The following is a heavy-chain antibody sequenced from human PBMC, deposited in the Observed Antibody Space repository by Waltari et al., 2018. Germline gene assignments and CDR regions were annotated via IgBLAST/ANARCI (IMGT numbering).Heavy chain of an antibody. Sequence: QVQLQESGPGLVKPSGTLSLTCAVSGGSISSGDLWRWVRQPPGKGLEWIGDIYHSGTTNYTPALESRVTISIDNPKNHFSLKLRSVTAADTAMYYCAREREGGIRGQYGLDVWGQGTTVTVSS. CDR2: IYHSGTT. V-gene: IGHV4-4*02. CDR1: GGSISSGDL. CDR3: AREREGGIRGQYGLDV. D-gene: IGHD3-16*02. J-gene: IGHJ6*02.